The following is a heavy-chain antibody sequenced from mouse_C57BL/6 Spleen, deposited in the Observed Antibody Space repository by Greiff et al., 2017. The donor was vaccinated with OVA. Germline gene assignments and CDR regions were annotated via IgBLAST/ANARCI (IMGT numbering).Heavy chain of an antibody. Sequence: VQRVESGPELVKPGASVKISCKASGYAFSSSWMNWVKQRPGKGLEWIGRIYPGDGDTNYNGKFKGKATLTADKSSSTAYMQLSSLTSEDSAVYFCARQYFDVWGTGTTVTVSS. CDR2: IYPGDGDT. J-gene: IGHJ1*03. V-gene: IGHV1-82*01. CDR1: GYAFSSSW. CDR3: ARQYFDV.